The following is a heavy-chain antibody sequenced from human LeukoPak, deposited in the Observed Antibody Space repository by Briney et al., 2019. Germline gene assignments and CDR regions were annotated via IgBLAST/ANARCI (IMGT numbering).Heavy chain of an antibody. J-gene: IGHJ4*02. CDR2: IRNKANSYTT. Sequence: GGSLRLSCAASGFTFSDHYMDWVRQAPGKGLKWVGRIRNKANSYTTEYAASVKGRFTISRDDSKNSLYLQMNSLKTDDTAVYYCARFYFHDSIGYPTGLEYWGQGTLVTVSS. CDR3: ARFYFHDSIGYPTGLEY. CDR1: GFTFSDHY. D-gene: IGHD3-22*01. V-gene: IGHV3-72*01.